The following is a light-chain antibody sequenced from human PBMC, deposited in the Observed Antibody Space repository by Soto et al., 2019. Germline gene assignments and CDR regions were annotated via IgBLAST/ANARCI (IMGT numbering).Light chain of an antibody. CDR3: CSYAGSSTSPYV. CDR2: EVS. Sequence: QSALTQPASLSGSPGQPLTISCPGTSSDIGSYNLVSWYQQHPGKAPKLMIYEVSKRPSGVSNRFSGSKSGNTASLTISGLQAEDEADYYCCSYAGSSTSPYVFGTGTKVTVL. V-gene: IGLV2-23*02. CDR1: SSDIGSYNL. J-gene: IGLJ1*01.